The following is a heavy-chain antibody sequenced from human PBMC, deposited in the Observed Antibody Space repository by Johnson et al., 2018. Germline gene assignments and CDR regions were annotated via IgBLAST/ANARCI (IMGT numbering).Heavy chain of an antibody. J-gene: IGHJ3*02. D-gene: IGHD2-21*02. Sequence: QVQLQESGPGLVKXSETLSLXCTVSGASISSSTYYWGWIRQPPGKGREWIGSIYYSGGTYYNQFLKSRGTVSVDTSKNQFSLKLSSVTAADTAVYYCARHGGWLLYGACDIWGRGTRVTVSS. V-gene: IGHV4-39*01. CDR1: GASISSSTYY. CDR3: ARHGGWLLYGACDI. CDR2: IYYSGGT.